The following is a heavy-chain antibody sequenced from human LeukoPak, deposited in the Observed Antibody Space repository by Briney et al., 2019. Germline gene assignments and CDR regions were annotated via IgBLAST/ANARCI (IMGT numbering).Heavy chain of an antibody. CDR3: ARDQGHYDYYMDV. Sequence: GGSLRLSCAASGFTFSDYYMSWIRQAPGKGLEGILYISSSGTTTYYADSVKGRFTISRDNAENSLYLQMNNLRAEDTAVYYCARDQGHYDYYMDVWGQGTTVTVSS. J-gene: IGHJ6*03. CDR2: ISSSGTTT. CDR1: GFTFSDYY. V-gene: IGHV3-11*01.